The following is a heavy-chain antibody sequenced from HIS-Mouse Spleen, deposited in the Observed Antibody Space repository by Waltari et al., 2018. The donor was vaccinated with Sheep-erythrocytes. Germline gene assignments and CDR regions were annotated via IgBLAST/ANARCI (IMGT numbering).Heavy chain of an antibody. V-gene: IGHV4-39*07. CDR1: GGSFSSSSYY. CDR3: ARVPPGYYDFWSGPTGPRWFDP. Sequence: QLQLQESGPGLVKPSETLSLTCTVSGGSFSSSSYYWGWIRQPPGKGLEWIGSIYYSGSTYYHTSLKSRVTISVDTSKNQFSLKLSSVTAADTAVYYCARVPPGYYDFWSGPTGPRWFDPWGQGTLVTVSS. J-gene: IGHJ5*02. D-gene: IGHD3-3*01. CDR2: IYYSGST.